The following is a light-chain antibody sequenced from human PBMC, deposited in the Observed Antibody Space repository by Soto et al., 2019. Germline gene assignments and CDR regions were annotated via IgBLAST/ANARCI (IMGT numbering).Light chain of an antibody. J-gene: IGKJ5*01. CDR2: DAS. CDR3: QQRSNWPSIT. Sequence: EIVLTQYPATLSLSPGERATLSCRASQSVSSYLAWYQQKPGQAPRLLISDASNRATGIPVRFSGSGSGTDFTLTISSLEAEDSAVYYCQQRSNWPSITFGQGTRLEV. V-gene: IGKV3-11*01. CDR1: QSVSSY.